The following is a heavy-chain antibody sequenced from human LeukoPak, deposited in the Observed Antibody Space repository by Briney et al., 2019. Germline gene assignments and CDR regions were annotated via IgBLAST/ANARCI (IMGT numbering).Heavy chain of an antibody. CDR2: ISSSGSYI. Sequence: GGSLRLSCAASGFTFSSYAMSWVRQAPGKGLEWVSSISSSGSYIYYADSVKGRFTISRDNAKNSLYLQMNSLRAEDTAVYYCAREIAAAGTDPGFDYWGQGTLVTVSS. CDR1: GFTFSSYA. J-gene: IGHJ4*02. V-gene: IGHV3-21*01. D-gene: IGHD6-13*01. CDR3: AREIAAAGTDPGFDY.